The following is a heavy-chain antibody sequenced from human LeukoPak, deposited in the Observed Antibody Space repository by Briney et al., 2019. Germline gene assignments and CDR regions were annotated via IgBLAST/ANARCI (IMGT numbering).Heavy chain of an antibody. V-gene: IGHV1-2*06. Sequence: GASVKVSCEASGYTFTGYYMHWVRQAPGQGLEWMGRINPNSGGTNYAQKFQGRVTMTRDTSISTAYMELSRLRSDDTAVYYCARGAATTSYGGFDPWGQGTLVTVSS. D-gene: IGHD4/OR15-4a*01. CDR3: ARGAATTSYGGFDP. CDR1: GYTFTGYY. J-gene: IGHJ5*02. CDR2: INPNSGGT.